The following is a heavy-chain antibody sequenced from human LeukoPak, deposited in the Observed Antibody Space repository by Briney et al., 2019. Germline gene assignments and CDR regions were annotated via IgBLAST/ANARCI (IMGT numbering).Heavy chain of an antibody. CDR2: ISGSGGST. Sequence: GGSLRLSCAASGFTFRSYAMSWVRQAPGKGLEWVSAISGSGGSTYYADSVKGRFTISRDNSKKTLYLQMNSLRGEDTAVYYCAKAAYSSSSSAGYYYMDVWGKGTTVTVSS. D-gene: IGHD6-6*01. CDR1: GFTFRSYA. J-gene: IGHJ6*03. CDR3: AKAAYSSSSSAGYYYMDV. V-gene: IGHV3-23*01.